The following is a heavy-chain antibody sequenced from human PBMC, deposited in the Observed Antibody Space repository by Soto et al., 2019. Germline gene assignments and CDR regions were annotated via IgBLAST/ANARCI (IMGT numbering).Heavy chain of an antibody. V-gene: IGHV3-30*18. CDR1: GFTFSSYG. CDR3: AKGGSVSGNYYYYHGMDV. CDR2: ISHDGSNK. D-gene: IGHD3-16*01. J-gene: IGHJ6*02. Sequence: PGGSLRLSCAASGFTFSSYGMHWVRQAPGKGLEWVAVISHDGSNKYYADSVKGRFTISRDNSKNTLYLQRNSLRAEDTAVYYCAKGGSVSGNYYYYHGMDVWGQETTVTISS.